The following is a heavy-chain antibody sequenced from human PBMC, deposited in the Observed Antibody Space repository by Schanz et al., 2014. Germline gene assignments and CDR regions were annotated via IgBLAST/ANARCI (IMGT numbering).Heavy chain of an antibody. D-gene: IGHD6-13*01. CDR1: GGSISASY. CDR2: IYYSGST. V-gene: IGHV4-59*01. CDR3: ARDPGYSGQYGLDV. Sequence: QVHLQESGPGLVKPSETLSVTCTVSGGSISASYWGWIRQPPGKGLEWIAYIYYSGSTNYNPSLRGRVTISLDTSKNQFSLKLRSVTSADTAVYYCARDPGYSGQYGLDVWGQGTTVTVSS. J-gene: IGHJ6*02.